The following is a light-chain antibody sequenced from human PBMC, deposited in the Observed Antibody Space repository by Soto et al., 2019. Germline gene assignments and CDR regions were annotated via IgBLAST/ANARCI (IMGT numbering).Light chain of an antibody. CDR2: GAS. CDR3: QQRSNWPAN. V-gene: IGKV3-11*01. CDR1: QTITTY. Sequence: EIVLTQSPATLSLSPGERATLSCRASQTITTYLAWYQQKPGQPPRLLIYGASNRATGIPARFSGSGSGTDFTLTISNLELEDFAVYYCQQRSNWPANFGQGTRLEIK. J-gene: IGKJ5*01.